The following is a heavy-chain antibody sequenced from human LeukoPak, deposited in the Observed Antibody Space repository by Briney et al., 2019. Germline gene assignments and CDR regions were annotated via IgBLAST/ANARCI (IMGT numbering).Heavy chain of an antibody. J-gene: IGHJ6*02. V-gene: IGHV3-23*01. D-gene: IGHD2-8*01. CDR3: ATSNLMVPGYYYGMDV. CDR1: GFSFSTYE. CDR2: ISESGGRT. Sequence: PGGSLRLSCAASGFSFSTYEMSWARQAPGQGPEWVSSISESGGRTYYADSVTGRFTISRANSRRTLYLQMNSLRAEDTAVYYCATSNLMVPGYYYGMDVWGQGTTVTVSS.